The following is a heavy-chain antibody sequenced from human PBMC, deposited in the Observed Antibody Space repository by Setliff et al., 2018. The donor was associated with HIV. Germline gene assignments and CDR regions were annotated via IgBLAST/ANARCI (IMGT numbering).Heavy chain of an antibody. D-gene: IGHD3-22*01. CDR3: ARFPNPSQIVVVMPPDY. V-gene: IGHV1-3*01. CDR2: INAGNGNI. J-gene: IGHJ4*02. CDR1: GYTFTSYA. Sequence: ASVKVSCKASGYTFTSYAMHWVRQAPGQRLEWMGWINAGNGNIKYSQKFQGRVTITRDTSASTAYMELRSLRSDDTAVYYCARFPNPSQIVVVMPPDYWGQGTLVTVSS.